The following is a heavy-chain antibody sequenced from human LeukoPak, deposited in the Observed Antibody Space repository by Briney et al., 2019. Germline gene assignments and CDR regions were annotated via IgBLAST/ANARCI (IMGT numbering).Heavy chain of an antibody. Sequence: GESLKISCKGSGYSFTTYWIGWVRQMPGKGLEWMGIIYPGDSDIRYSPSFQGQVTISVDKSISTAYLQWSSLKASDTAMYYCARRIAVAGYYFDYWGQGTLVTVSS. CDR2: IYPGDSDI. J-gene: IGHJ4*02. CDR1: GYSFTTYW. V-gene: IGHV5-51*01. CDR3: ARRIAVAGYYFDY. D-gene: IGHD6-19*01.